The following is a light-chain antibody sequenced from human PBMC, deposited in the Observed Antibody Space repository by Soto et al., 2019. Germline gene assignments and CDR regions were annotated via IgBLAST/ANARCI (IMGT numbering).Light chain of an antibody. V-gene: IGKV4-1*01. Sequence: DIVMTQSPDSLAVSLGERATINCKSSQSLLYSSNNKNYLAWYQQKPGQPPKLLIYWASTRESGVPDRFSGSGSGTDFTLTISNLRAEDVAVYYCQQYYSTPRTFGQGTKVEIK. CDR1: QSLLYSSNNKNY. CDR3: QQYYSTPRT. CDR2: WAS. J-gene: IGKJ1*01.